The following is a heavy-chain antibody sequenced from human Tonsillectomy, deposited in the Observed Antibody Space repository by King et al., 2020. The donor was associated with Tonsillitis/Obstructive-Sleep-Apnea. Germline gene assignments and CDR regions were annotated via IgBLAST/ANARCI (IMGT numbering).Heavy chain of an antibody. CDR1: GFTLSSYW. J-gene: IGHJ4*02. CDR2: IKQDGSEK. CDR3: AREVSVDY. Sequence: VQLVESGGGLVQPGGSLRLSCAASGFTLSSYWMTWVRQAPGKGLEWVANIKQDGSEKYYVDSVKGRFIISRDNAKNSLYLQMNSLRAEDTAVYYCAREVSVDYWGQGPLVTVSS. V-gene: IGHV3-7*01.